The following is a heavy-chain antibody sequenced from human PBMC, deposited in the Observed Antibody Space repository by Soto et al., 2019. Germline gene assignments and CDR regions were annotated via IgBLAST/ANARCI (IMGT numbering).Heavy chain of an antibody. CDR2: ISSTSSYT. D-gene: IGHD6-19*01. CDR3: ARDRLSIAVAGTLRDYYYYGMDV. CDR1: GFTFSDHY. V-gene: IGHV3-11*06. J-gene: IGHJ6*02. Sequence: GGSLRLSCAASGFTFSDHYMSWIRQAPGKGLEWVSYISSTSSYTNYADSVKGRFTISRDNAKNSLYLQMNSLRAEDTAVYDCARDRLSIAVAGTLRDYYYYGMDVWGQGTTVTVSS.